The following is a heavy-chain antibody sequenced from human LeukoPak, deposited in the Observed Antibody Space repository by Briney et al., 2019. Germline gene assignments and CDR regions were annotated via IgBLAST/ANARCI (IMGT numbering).Heavy chain of an antibody. J-gene: IGHJ2*01. CDR1: GYTFTNYY. D-gene: IGHD4-11*01. CDR3: ARGRTTVTTQRYFDL. V-gene: IGHV1-18*04. Sequence: ASVKVSCKAFGYTFTNYYMHWVRQAPGQGLEWMGWISAYNGNTKYAQKLQGRVTMTTDTSTSTAYMELRSLRSDDTAVYYCARGRTTVTTQRYFDLWGRGTLVTVSP. CDR2: ISAYNGNT.